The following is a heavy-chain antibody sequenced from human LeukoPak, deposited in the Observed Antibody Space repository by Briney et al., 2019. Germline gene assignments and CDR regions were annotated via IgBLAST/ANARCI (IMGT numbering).Heavy chain of an antibody. CDR3: ARAQTTLLLDY. CDR2: ISAHNGNT. V-gene: IGHV1-18*01. CDR1: GYIFTSYG. D-gene: IGHD4-11*01. Sequence: ASVKVSCRASGYIFTSYGIIWVRQAPGQGLQWMGWISAHNGNTNYAQKLQGRVTMTTDTSTSTVYMELRSLRSDDTAVYYCARAQTTLLLDYWGQGTLVTVSS. J-gene: IGHJ4*02.